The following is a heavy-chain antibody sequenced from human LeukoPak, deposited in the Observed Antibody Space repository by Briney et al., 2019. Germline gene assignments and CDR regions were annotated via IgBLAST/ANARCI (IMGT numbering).Heavy chain of an antibody. CDR1: GFSFRSYW. D-gene: IGHD3/OR15-3a*01. V-gene: IGHV3-21*01. Sequence: GGSLRLSCAASGFSFRSYWMHWVRQAPGKGLVWVSSISSSSSYIYYADSVKGRFTISRDNAKNSLYLQMNSLRAEDTAVYYCAREPSGLDFYGMDVWGQGTTVTVSS. CDR2: ISSSSSYI. CDR3: AREPSGLDFYGMDV. J-gene: IGHJ6*02.